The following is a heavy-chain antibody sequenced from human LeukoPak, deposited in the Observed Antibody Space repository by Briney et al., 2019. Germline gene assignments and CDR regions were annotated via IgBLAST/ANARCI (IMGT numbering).Heavy chain of an antibody. CDR1: GYTFTNYG. Sequence: ASVKVSCKASGYTFTNYGITWVRQAPGQGLEWMGWISGHQGNTKYAQNFQGRVTMSIDTSTSTAYMDLRSLRSDDTAIYFCARSDLATITAGPFEYWGQGTLVAVSS. V-gene: IGHV1-18*01. D-gene: IGHD5-12*01. J-gene: IGHJ4*02. CDR3: ARSDLATITAGPFEY. CDR2: ISGHQGNT.